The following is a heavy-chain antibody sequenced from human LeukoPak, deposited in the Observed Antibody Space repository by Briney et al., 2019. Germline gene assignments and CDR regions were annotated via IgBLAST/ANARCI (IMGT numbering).Heavy chain of an antibody. V-gene: IGHV1-8*01. D-gene: IGHD4-17*01. Sequence: ASVKVSCKASGYTFTSHDINWVRQATGQGLEWMGWMNPNSGNTGYAQKFQGRVTMTRNTSISTAYMELSSLRSEDTAVYYCARGRRLNGDYGMDVWGQGTTVTVSS. CDR2: MNPNSGNT. CDR1: GYTFTSHD. CDR3: ARGRRLNGDYGMDV. J-gene: IGHJ6*02.